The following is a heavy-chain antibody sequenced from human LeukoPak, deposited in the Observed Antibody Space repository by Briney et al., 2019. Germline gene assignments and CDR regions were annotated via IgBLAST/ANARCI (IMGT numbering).Heavy chain of an antibody. CDR2: IYSGGST. CDR3: ARVVYYDSSGHPAFYFDY. CDR1: GFTVSTNY. D-gene: IGHD3-22*01. V-gene: IGHV3-53*01. Sequence: GGSLRLSRAASGFTVSTNYTSWVRQAPGKGLEWVSVIYSGGSTYYADSVKGRFTVSRDNSKNTLYLQMNILRAEDTAVYYCARVVYYDSSGHPAFYFDYWGQGTLVTVSS. J-gene: IGHJ4*02.